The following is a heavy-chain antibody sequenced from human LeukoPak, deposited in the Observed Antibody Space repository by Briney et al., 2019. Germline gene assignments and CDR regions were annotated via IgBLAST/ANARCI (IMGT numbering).Heavy chain of an antibody. V-gene: IGHV1-2*02. CDR1: GYTFTGYY. CDR2: INPNSGGT. J-gene: IGHJ4*02. Sequence: DSVKVSCKASGYTFTGYYMHWVRQARGQGIEWMGWINPNSGGTNYAQKFQGRVTRTRDTSNSTAYMGLSSLRSDDTAVYYCARDRGYDSGVDYWGQGTLVTVSS. CDR3: ARDRGYDSGVDY. D-gene: IGHD5-12*01.